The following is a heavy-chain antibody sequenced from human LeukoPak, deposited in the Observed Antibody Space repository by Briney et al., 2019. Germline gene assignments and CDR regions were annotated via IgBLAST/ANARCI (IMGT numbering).Heavy chain of an antibody. V-gene: IGHV1-46*01. D-gene: IGHD4-11*01. CDR2: INPTGGST. CDR3: ARVSNSQYYYYYMDV. Sequence: ASVKVSCKASGYTFTTYYIHWVRQAPGQGLEWMGIINPTGGSTTYAQKFQGRVTITTDESTSTAYMELSSLRSEDTAVYYCARVSNSQYYYYYMDVWGKGTTVTVSS. CDR1: GYTFTTYY. J-gene: IGHJ6*03.